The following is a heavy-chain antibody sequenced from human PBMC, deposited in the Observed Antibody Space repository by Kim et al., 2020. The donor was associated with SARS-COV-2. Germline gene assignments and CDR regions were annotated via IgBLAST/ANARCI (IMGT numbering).Heavy chain of an antibody. D-gene: IGHD3-10*01. CDR2: ISSSSSTI. Sequence: GGSLRLSCAASGFTFSSYSMNWVRQAPGKGLEWVSYISSSSSTIYYADSVKGRFTISRDNAKNSLYLQMNSLRDEDTAVYYCAREISRDYYGSGSPAPDPWGQGTLVTVSS. CDR3: AREISRDYYGSGSPAPDP. CDR1: GFTFSSYS. V-gene: IGHV3-48*02. J-gene: IGHJ5*02.